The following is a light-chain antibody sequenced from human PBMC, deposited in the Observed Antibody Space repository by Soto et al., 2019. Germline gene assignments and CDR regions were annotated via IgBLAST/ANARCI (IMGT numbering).Light chain of an antibody. CDR2: YDS. CDR3: QVWDSSSDHWV. CDR1: NIGSKS. V-gene: IGLV3-21*04. J-gene: IGLJ3*02. Sequence: SYELTQPPSVSVAPGKTARITCGGNNIGSKSVHCYQQKPGQAPVLVIYYDSDRPSGIPERFSGSNSGNTATLTISRVEDGDEADYYCQVWDSSSDHWVFGGGTKLTVL.